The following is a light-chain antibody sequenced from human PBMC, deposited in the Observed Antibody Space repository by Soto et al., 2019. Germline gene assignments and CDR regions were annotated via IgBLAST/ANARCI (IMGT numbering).Light chain of an antibody. J-gene: IGLJ2*01. Sequence: QSVLTRPPSASGSPGQSVTISCTGTSSDVGGHNYVSWYQQHPGKAPKLMIYEVIKRPSGVPDRFSGSKSGNTASLTVSGLQAEDEADYFCSSYAGTNNYVVFGGGTKLTVL. V-gene: IGLV2-8*01. CDR3: SSYAGTNNYVV. CDR1: SSDVGGHNY. CDR2: EVI.